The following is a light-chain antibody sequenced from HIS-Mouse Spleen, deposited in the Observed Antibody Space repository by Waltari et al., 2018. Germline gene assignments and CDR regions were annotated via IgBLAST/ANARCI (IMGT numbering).Light chain of an antibody. CDR1: SSDVGGYNH. J-gene: IGLJ3*02. V-gene: IGLV2-14*01. CDR3: SSYTSSSTLV. CDR2: EVS. Sequence: QSALTQPASVSGSPGQSITISCTGTSSDVGGYNHVYWYQQHPGKAPKLMIYEVSNRPSGVSNRFSGSKSGNTASLTISGLQAEDEADYYCSSYTSSSTLVFGGGTKLTVL.